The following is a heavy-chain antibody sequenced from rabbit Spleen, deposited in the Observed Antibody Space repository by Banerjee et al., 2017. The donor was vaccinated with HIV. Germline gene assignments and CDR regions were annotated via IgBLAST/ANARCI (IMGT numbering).Heavy chain of an antibody. Sequence: QSLEESGGDLVKPGASLTLTCIASGVSFSGDSYMCWVRQAPGKGLEWIACIDTGSSGFTYFATWAKGRFTCSKPSSTTVTLQMTRLTAADTATYFCARDTSSSFSSYGMDLWGPGTLVNVS. D-gene: IGHD1-1*01. V-gene: IGHV1S40*01. CDR1: GVSFSGDSY. CDR2: IDTGSSGFT. CDR3: ARDTSSSFSSYGMDL. J-gene: IGHJ6*01.